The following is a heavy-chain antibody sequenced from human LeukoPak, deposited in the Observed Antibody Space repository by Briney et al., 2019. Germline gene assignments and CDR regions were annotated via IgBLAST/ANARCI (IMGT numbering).Heavy chain of an antibody. CDR3: AKRPS. V-gene: IGHV3-30*18. J-gene: IGHJ5*02. CDR2: ISYDGSNK. CDR1: GFTFSSYG. Sequence: GGSLRLSCAASGFTFSSYGMHWVRQAPGKGLEWVAVISYDGSNKYYADSVKGRFTISRDNSKNTLYLQMNSLRAEDTAVYYCAKRPSWGQGTLVTVSS.